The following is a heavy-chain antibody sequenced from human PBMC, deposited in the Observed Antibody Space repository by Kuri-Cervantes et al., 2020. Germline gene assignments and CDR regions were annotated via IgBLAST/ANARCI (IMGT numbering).Heavy chain of an antibody. CDR1: GGSISSYY. CDR2: ISNLGDI. D-gene: IGHD3-22*01. V-gene: IGHV4-59*04. Sequence: ESLKISCTVSGGSISSYYWAWVRQSPGRGLEWIGSISNLGDIYQNPSLKSRVTMSVDTSQNHFSLNLRSMTAADTAVYYCARLGGGYYSHRSGPVCFDYWGLGTLVTVSS. J-gene: IGHJ4*02. CDR3: ARLGGGYYSHRSGPVCFDY.